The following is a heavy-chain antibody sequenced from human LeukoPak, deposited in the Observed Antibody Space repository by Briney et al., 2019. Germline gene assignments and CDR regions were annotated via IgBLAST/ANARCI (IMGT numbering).Heavy chain of an antibody. J-gene: IGHJ4*02. D-gene: IGHD1-26*01. CDR3: ASCTGLTGFGSSYYGY. CDR1: GVSISSAGYY. Sequence: SETLSLTCGVSGVSISSAGYYWSWIRQPPGKGLDWIGSIYYTGRTYYSSSLESRVTIAVDTSKSQFSLRLSSVTAADTAVYYCASCTGLTGFGSSYYGYWGQGTLVTVSS. CDR2: IYYTGRT. V-gene: IGHV4-39*01.